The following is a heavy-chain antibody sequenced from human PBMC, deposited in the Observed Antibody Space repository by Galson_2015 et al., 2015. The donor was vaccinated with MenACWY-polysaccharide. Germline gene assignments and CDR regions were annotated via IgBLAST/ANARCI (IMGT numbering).Heavy chain of an antibody. V-gene: IGHV3-30*03. CDR3: ARYYCFMNACNGIDV. Sequence: SLRLSCAASGFSFNSFGMHWVRQAPGKGLEWVADISYDATNKFYADFVKGRFTVSRVNSENTVYLEMNSLRAEDTATYYCARYYCFMNACNGIDVWGQGTTVTVSS. CDR2: ISYDATNK. J-gene: IGHJ6*01. CDR1: GFSFNSFG. D-gene: IGHD2-21*01.